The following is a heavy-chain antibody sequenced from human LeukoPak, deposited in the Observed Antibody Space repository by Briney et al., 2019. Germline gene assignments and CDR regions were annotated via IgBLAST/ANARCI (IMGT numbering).Heavy chain of an antibody. CDR1: GGSFTTHY. D-gene: IGHD3-22*01. J-gene: IGHJ3*01. Sequence: SETLSLTCTVSGGSFTTHYWSWIRQPPGKGLELIGHISYIGSTNYNPSLKSRVTISINTSKNQVSLMLTSVTAADTAVYYCASDSISMNAFDAWGQGTMVTVSS. CDR3: ASDSISMNAFDA. CDR2: ISYIGST. V-gene: IGHV4-59*11.